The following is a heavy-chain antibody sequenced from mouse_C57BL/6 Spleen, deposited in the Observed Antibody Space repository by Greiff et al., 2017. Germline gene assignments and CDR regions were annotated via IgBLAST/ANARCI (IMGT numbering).Heavy chain of an antibody. CDR3: ANIYYYGSSDY. Sequence: VQLQQSGAELVKPGASVKLSCKASGYTFTSYWMHWVKQRPGQGLEWIGMIHPNSGSTNYNEKFKSKATLTVDKSSSTAYMQLSSLTSEDSAVYYCANIYYYGSSDYWGQGTTLTVSS. CDR1: GYTFTSYW. J-gene: IGHJ2*01. CDR2: IHPNSGST. D-gene: IGHD1-1*01. V-gene: IGHV1-64*01.